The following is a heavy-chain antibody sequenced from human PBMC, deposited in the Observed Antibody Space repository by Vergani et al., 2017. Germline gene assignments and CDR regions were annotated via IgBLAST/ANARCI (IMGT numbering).Heavy chain of an antibody. V-gene: IGHV4-59*08. J-gene: IGHJ6*02. CDR3: ASGVLTGYFYYYGMDV. D-gene: IGHD3-9*01. Sequence: QVKLQESGPGLVKPSETLPLTCSVSGGSMSGYYWSWIRQPPGKELEWIGYMYHSGSTNYNPSLETRVTISGDTSKNQFSLKLSSVTAADTAVYYCASGVLTGYFYYYGMDVWGQGTTVTVSS. CDR2: MYHSGST. CDR1: GGSMSGYY.